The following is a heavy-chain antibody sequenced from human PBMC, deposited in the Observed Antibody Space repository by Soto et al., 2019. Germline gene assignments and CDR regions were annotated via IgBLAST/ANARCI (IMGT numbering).Heavy chain of an antibody. D-gene: IGHD4-17*01. CDR3: ARKQYGHYIRWWLDP. V-gene: IGHV1-2*02. CDR2: INPKSGDT. Sequence: GASVKVSCKASGYTFTDNHVHWLRRAPGQDFEWMGWINPKSGDTKYAQKFQGRVTMTRDTSIDTAYMEVTSLTSDDTATYYCARKQYGHYIRWWLDPWGQGTLVTGSS. J-gene: IGHJ5*02. CDR1: GYTFTDNH.